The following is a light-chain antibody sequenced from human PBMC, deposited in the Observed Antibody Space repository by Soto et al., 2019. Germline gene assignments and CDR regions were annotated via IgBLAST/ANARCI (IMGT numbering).Light chain of an antibody. CDR3: QSYDSSLSGYV. CDR2: GNS. CDR1: SSNIGAGYD. J-gene: IGLJ2*01. Sequence: QLVLTQPPSVSGAPGQRVTISCTGSSSNIGAGYDVHWYQQLPGTAPKLLIYGNSNRPSGVPDRFSGSKSGTSASLAITGLQAEYEADYYCQSYDSSLSGYVFGGGTQLTVL. V-gene: IGLV1-40*01.